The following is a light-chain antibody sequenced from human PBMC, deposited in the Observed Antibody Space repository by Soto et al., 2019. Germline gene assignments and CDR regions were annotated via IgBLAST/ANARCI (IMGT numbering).Light chain of an antibody. CDR1: QSVSSY. Sequence: IVFTQSPATLALSPWEISTLSCRASQSVSSYLAWYQQKPGQAPRLLIYDASNRATGIPARFSGSGSGTDFTLTISSLEPEDFAVYYCQQRSDWPKTFGQGTKVDIK. CDR2: DAS. V-gene: IGKV3-11*01. CDR3: QQRSDWPKT. J-gene: IGKJ1*01.